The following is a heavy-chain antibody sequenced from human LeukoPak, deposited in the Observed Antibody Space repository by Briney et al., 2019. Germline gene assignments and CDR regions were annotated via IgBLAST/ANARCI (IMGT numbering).Heavy chain of an antibody. V-gene: IGHV4-30-4*08. CDR1: GGSISSGDYY. CDR3: ARIVGAGDAFDI. J-gene: IGHJ3*02. D-gene: IGHD1-26*01. Sequence: ASETLSLTCTVSGGSISSGDYYWSWIRQPPGKGLEWIGYIYYSGSTYYNPSLKSRVTISVDTSKNQFSPKLSSVTAADTAVYYCARIVGAGDAFDIWGQGTMVTVSS. CDR2: IYYSGST.